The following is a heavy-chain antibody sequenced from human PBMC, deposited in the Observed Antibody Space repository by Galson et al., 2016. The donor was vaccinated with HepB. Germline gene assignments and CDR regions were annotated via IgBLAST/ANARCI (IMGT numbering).Heavy chain of an antibody. CDR3: ARATYDVWSGFSKPYYSDY. J-gene: IGHJ4*02. D-gene: IGHD3-3*01. V-gene: IGHV1-18*01. CDR1: GYTFINYY. CDR2: ISVYNGNT. Sequence: SVKVSCKASGYTFINYYMHWVRQAPGQGLEWMGWISVYNGNTKYAQKFQGRVTMTTDTSTSTAYMELRSLRADDTAVYYRARATYDVWSGFSKPYYSDYWGRGTLVTVSS.